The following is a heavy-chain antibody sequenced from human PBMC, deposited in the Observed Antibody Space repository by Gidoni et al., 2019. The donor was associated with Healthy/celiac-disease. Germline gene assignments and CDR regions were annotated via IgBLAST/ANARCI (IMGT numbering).Heavy chain of an antibody. CDR3: ARDASYYGMDV. CDR1: GFTFSSYS. V-gene: IGHV3-48*01. J-gene: IGHJ6*02. Sequence: EVQLVESGGGLVQPGGSLRLSCAAPGFTFSSYSMNWVRQAPGKGLECVSYISSSSSTIYYADSVKGRFTISRDNAKNSLYLQMNSLRAEDTAVYYCARDASYYGMDVWGQGTTVTVSS. CDR2: ISSSSSTI.